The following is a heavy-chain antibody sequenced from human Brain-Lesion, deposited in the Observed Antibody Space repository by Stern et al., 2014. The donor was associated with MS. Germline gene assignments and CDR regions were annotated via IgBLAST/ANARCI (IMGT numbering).Heavy chain of an antibody. CDR1: GFSLRTDGVG. V-gene: IGHV2-5*09. CDR3: AHRRPHYASWDNGDFDY. J-gene: IGHJ4*02. Sequence: QVTLKESGPALVTPTQTLTLTCTFSGFSLRTDGVGGGWVGQPPGQALESLTLIYCDNAKRSGPSVRRMLTITKETPRHQVVLTMTNMDPVDTATYYCAHRRPHYASWDNGDFDYWGQGALVTVSS. CDR2: IYCDNAK. D-gene: IGHD3-3*01.